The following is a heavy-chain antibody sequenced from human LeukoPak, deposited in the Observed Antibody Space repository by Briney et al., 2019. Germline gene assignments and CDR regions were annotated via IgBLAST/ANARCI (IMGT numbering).Heavy chain of an antibody. J-gene: IGHJ3*02. V-gene: IGHV3-23*01. Sequence: GGSLRLSCAASGFTFSSYAMSWVRQAPGKGLEWVSAISGSGGSTYYADSVKGRFTISRDNSKNTLYLQMNSLRAEDTAVYYCAKNRASSGWSLDAFDIWGQGTMVTVSS. CDR2: ISGSGGST. D-gene: IGHD6-19*01. CDR1: GFTFSSYA. CDR3: AKNRASSGWSLDAFDI.